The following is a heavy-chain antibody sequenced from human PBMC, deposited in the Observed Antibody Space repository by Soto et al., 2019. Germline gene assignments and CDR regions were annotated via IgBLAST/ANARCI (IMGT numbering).Heavy chain of an antibody. Sequence: SETLSLTCRVSGASVSTGAYYWGWARQRPGRGLEWIGYVYESGYTYYNMSLKSRLTISLDRSNNQFSLGLTSVTAADTAVYYCVRALRHTAMVYPWFDPWGQGTLVTVSS. V-gene: IGHV4-31*03. CDR1: GASVSTGAYY. J-gene: IGHJ5*02. CDR2: VYESGYT. D-gene: IGHD5-18*01. CDR3: VRALRHTAMVYPWFDP.